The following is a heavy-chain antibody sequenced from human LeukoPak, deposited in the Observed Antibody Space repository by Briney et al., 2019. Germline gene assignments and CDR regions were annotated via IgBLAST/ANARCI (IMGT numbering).Heavy chain of an antibody. D-gene: IGHD3-22*01. CDR1: GGTFSSYA. CDR3: ARSALYDSSGYYKVDYFDS. Sequence: SVKVSCKASGGTFSSYAISWVRQAPGQGLEWMGGIIPIFGTADYAQRFQGRVTITADESTNTAYMQLSSLRSVDTAVYYCARSALYDSSGYYKVDYFDSWGQGTLVTVSS. J-gene: IGHJ4*02. CDR2: IIPIFGTA. V-gene: IGHV1-69*13.